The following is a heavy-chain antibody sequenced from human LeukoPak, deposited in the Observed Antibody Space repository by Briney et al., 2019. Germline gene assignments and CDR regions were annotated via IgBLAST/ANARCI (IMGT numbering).Heavy chain of an antibody. CDR1: GFTFSSYS. J-gene: IGHJ4*02. D-gene: IGHD6-19*01. Sequence: PGGSLRLSCAASGFTFSSYSMNWVRQAPGKGLEWVSTISGRGNSTYYADSVKGRFTISRDNSKNTLYLQMSSLRDEDTAVYYCAKDDRGSSGWYLGFDYWGQGTLVTVTS. CDR3: AKDDRGSSGWYLGFDY. V-gene: IGHV3-23*01. CDR2: ISGRGNST.